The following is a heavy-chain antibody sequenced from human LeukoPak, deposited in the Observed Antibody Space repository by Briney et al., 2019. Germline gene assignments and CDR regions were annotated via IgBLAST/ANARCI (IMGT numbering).Heavy chain of an antibody. J-gene: IGHJ4*02. D-gene: IGHD6-13*01. Sequence: ASVKVSCKASGGTFSSYAISWVRQAPGQGLEWMGGIIPIFGTANYAQKFQGRVTITADESTSTAYMELSTLRSDDTAVYYCARERPPGDSSSWFLEGYFDIWGQGTLVTVSS. CDR3: ARERPPGDSSSWFLEGYFDI. CDR1: GGTFSSYA. V-gene: IGHV1-69*13. CDR2: IIPIFGTA.